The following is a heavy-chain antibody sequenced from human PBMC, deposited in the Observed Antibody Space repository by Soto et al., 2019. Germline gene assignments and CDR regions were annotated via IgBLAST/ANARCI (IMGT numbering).Heavy chain of an antibody. J-gene: IGHJ6*02. V-gene: IGHV1-69*12. CDR3: VRSYIAARPLGQCYYHGMGV. Sequence: QVQLVQSGAEVKKPGSSVKVSCKASGGTFSSYAISWVRQAPGQGLEWMGGIIPIFGTANYAQKFQGRVTITVAESTCPAYLELSSLRAEDKAVSFCVRSYIAARPLGQCYYHGMGVWGPGTKVTVSS. D-gene: IGHD6-6*01. CDR1: GGTFSSYA. CDR2: IIPIFGTA.